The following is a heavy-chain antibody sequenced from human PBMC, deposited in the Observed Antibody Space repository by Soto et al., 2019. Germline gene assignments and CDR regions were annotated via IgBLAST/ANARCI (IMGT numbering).Heavy chain of an antibody. CDR3: TQDARGYPFV. D-gene: IGHD2-15*01. Sequence: GGSLRLSCAASGFTFNTFGMTWVRQAPGKGLEWASTIYSSGASTYYADSVKGRFTISRDNSKNTVYLQMNSLRAEDTAVYYCTQDARGYPFVWGQGTTVTVSS. CDR1: GFTFNTFG. V-gene: IGHV3-23*01. J-gene: IGHJ6*02. CDR2: IYSSGAST.